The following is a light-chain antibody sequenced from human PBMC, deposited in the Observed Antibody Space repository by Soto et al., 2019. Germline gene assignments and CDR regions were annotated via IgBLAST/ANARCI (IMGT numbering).Light chain of an antibody. CDR2: EVS. CDR1: SSDIGGYKY. J-gene: IGLJ1*01. Sequence: QSVLTQPASVSGSLGQSITISCTGTSSDIGGYKYVSWYQQHPGKAPKLIIFEVSNRPSGVSDRFSGSNSGNTASLTISGLQAEDEADYYCTSFTTTSTHVFGTGTKVTVL. V-gene: IGLV2-14*01. CDR3: TSFTTTSTHV.